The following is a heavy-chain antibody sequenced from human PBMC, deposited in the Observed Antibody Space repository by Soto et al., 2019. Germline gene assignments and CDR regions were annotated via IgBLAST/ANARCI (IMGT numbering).Heavy chain of an antibody. J-gene: IGHJ6*02. CDR1: GYTFTSYG. CDR2: ISAYNGNT. V-gene: IGHV1-18*01. Sequence: ASVKVSCKASGYTFTSYGISWVRQAPGQGLEWMGWISAYNGNTNYAQKLQGRVTMTTDTSASTAYMELSSLRSEDTAVYYCARGHNYGSYYYYYYGMDVWGQGTTVTVSS. CDR3: ARGHNYGSYYYYYYGMDV. D-gene: IGHD4-17*01.